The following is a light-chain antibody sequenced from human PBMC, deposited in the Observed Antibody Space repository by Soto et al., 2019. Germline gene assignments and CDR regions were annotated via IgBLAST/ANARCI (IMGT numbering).Light chain of an antibody. V-gene: IGKV3-20*01. CDR2: GTS. J-gene: IGKJ1*01. CDR1: QSVPSTY. CDR3: QQFGNLPWT. Sequence: VLSQSPAILSLSPGERPTLSCRASQSVPSTYFAWYQQKAGQPPRLLISGTSNRATGIPDRFSGSGSGTDFTLTISRLEPEDFAVYFCQQFGNLPWTFGQGTKVEI.